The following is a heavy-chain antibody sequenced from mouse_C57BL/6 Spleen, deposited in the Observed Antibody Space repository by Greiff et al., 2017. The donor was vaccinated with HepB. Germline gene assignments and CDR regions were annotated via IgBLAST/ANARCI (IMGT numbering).Heavy chain of an antibody. V-gene: IGHV1-64*01. CDR2: IHPNSGST. CDR3: AAYYYGGSWFAY. Sequence: QVQLQQPGAELVKPGASVKLSCKASGYTFTSYWMHWVKQRPGQGLEWIGMIHPNSGSTNYNEKFKSKATLTVDKSSSTDYMQLSSLTSEDSAVYYGAAYYYGGSWFAYWGQGTLVTVSA. D-gene: IGHD1-1*01. J-gene: IGHJ3*01. CDR1: GYTFTSYW.